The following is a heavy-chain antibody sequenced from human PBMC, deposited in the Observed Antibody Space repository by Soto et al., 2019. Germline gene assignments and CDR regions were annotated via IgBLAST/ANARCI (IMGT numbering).Heavy chain of an antibody. D-gene: IGHD2-2*01. J-gene: IGHJ6*02. V-gene: IGHV3-23*01. CDR3: AKNGHGLVYQDYYATDV. CDR1: GFTFSTYA. Sequence: PGGSLRLSCAASGFTFSTYAMTWVRQAPGKGLDWVSTISGSGGSTFYADSVRGRFTISRDNSKNTLYLQMNSLRAEDTALYYCAKNGHGLVYQDYYATDVWGQGTTVTVSS. CDR2: ISGSGGST.